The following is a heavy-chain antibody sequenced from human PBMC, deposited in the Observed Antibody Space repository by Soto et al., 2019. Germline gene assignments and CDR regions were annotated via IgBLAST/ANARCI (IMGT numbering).Heavy chain of an antibody. CDR1: EYTFTGYY. CDR3: ARGSSSSGRHFDY. D-gene: IGHD6-6*01. J-gene: IGHJ4*02. V-gene: IGHV1-2*02. CDR2: INPNSGDT. Sequence: QVQLMQSGAEVKKPGASEKVSCKASEYTFTGYYMHWVRQAPGQGLEWMGWINPNSGDTNYAQKFQGRVTMTRDTSISTAYMELNRLTSDDTAVYYCARGSSSSGRHFDYWGQGTLVTVSS.